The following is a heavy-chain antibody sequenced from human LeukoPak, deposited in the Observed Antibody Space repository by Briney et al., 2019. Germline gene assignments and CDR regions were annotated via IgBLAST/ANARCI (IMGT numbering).Heavy chain of an antibody. D-gene: IGHD3-22*01. J-gene: IGHJ4*02. CDR2: ISGSGGST. Sequence: GGSLRLSCAASGFTFSSYAMSWVRQAPGKGLEWVSAISGSGGSTYYADSVKGRFTISRDNSKNTLYLQMNSLRAEDTAVYYCAKDPAPRGYDSSGYANWGQGTLVTVSS. V-gene: IGHV3-23*01. CDR3: AKDPAPRGYDSSGYAN. CDR1: GFTFSSYA.